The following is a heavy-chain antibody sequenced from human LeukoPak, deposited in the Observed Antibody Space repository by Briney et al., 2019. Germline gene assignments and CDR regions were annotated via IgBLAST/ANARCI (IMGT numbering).Heavy chain of an antibody. CDR1: GGTFSSYA. CDR3: AREGGASTGYYGLNWFDP. J-gene: IGHJ5*02. D-gene: IGHD3-3*01. Sequence: GASVKVSCKASGGTFSSYAISWVRQAPGQGLEWMGGIIPIFGTANYAQKFQGRVTITADESTSTAYMELSSLRSEDTAVYYCAREGGASTGYYGLNWFDPWGQGTLVTVSS. V-gene: IGHV1-69*13. CDR2: IIPIFGTA.